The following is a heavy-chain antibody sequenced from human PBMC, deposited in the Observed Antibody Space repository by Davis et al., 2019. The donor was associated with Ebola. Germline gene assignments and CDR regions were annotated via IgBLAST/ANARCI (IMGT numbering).Heavy chain of an antibody. CDR2: IGSSGGRS. CDR3: GRDRPRDY. J-gene: IGHJ4*02. CDR1: GFTFSSFA. Sequence: GESLKISCAASGFTFSSFAMHWVRQAPGKGLEYVSAIGSSGGRSYYADSVKGRFTISRDNAKNSLYLQMNSLRAEDTAVYYCGRDRPRDYWGQGSLVTVSS. V-gene: IGHV3-64*04.